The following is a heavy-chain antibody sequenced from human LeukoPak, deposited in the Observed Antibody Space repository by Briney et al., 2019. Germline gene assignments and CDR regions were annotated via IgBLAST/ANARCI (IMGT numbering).Heavy chain of an antibody. D-gene: IGHD3-10*01. CDR1: GFTFSSYG. Sequence: GRSLKLSCAASGFTFSSYGMHWVRQAPGKGLEWVAVIWYDGSNKYYADSVKGRFTISRDNSKNTLYLQMNSLRAEDTAVYYCAKDLEDTVLLWFGELNVLDQGQDFDYWGQGTLVTVSS. V-gene: IGHV3-33*06. CDR3: AKDLEDTVLLWFGELNVLDQGQDFDY. J-gene: IGHJ4*02. CDR2: IWYDGSNK.